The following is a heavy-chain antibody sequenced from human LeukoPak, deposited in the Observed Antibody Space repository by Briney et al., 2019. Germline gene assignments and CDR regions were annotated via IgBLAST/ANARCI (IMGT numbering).Heavy chain of an antibody. Sequence: GGSLRLSCAASGFTFSSYEMNWVRQAPGKGLEWVSYITGSGSTIYYADSVKGRFTISRDNAQNSLYLQMNSLRAEDTAVYYCARESLGPASSWDYWGQGTLVTVSS. D-gene: IGHD6-13*01. CDR2: ITGSGSTI. CDR3: ARESLGPASSWDY. V-gene: IGHV3-48*03. J-gene: IGHJ4*02. CDR1: GFTFSSYE.